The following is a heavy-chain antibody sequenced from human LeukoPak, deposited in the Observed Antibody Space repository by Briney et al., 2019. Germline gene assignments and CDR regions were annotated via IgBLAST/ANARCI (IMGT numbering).Heavy chain of an antibody. J-gene: IGHJ4*02. CDR3: AKDHSSYDYVWGSYRRAPFDY. CDR1: GFTFSSYA. Sequence: GGSLRLSCAASGFTFSSYALNWVRQAPGKGLEWVSAISGRGGSTYYADSVKGRFAISRDNSKNTLYLQMSSLRAGDTAVYYCAKDHSSYDYVWGSYRRAPFDYRGQGTLVTVSS. V-gene: IGHV3-23*01. CDR2: ISGRGGST. D-gene: IGHD3-16*02.